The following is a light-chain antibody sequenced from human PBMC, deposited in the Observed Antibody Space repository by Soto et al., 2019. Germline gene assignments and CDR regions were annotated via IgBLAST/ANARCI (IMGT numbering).Light chain of an antibody. J-gene: IGKJ3*01. V-gene: IGKV3-11*01. CDR3: QQRVIWRGVT. CDR2: DAS. Sequence: ETVYTQTPAALSLSQGERATLSCRARQSISNSLAWYQQKPGQAPSLLIFDASKRATGIPARFSGSGSGTDFTLTITCLEPEDFAVYYWQQRVIWRGVTFGPGTKVDIK. CDR1: QSISNS.